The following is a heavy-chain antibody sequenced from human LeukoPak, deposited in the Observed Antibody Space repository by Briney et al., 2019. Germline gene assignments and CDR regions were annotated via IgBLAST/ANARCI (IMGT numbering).Heavy chain of an antibody. CDR2: FPPENGET. D-gene: IGHD3-16*01. Sequence: GASVKRSCKVSGHALTELSMNWVRQAPGKGLEWMGTFPPENGETIYAQKFQGRVTMTEDTSIDTVYMELSGLTSDDTAIYYCATVETSWGAFDIWGQGTLVTVSS. CDR1: GHALTELS. V-gene: IGHV1-24*01. J-gene: IGHJ3*02. CDR3: ATVETSWGAFDI.